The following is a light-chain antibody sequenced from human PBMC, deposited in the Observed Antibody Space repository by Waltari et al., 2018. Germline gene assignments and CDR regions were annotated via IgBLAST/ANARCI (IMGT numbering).Light chain of an antibody. Sequence: NFMLTQPHSVSESPGKTVTISCTGSSGSIATNYVQWFQQRPGSAPTIVIYEDNLRPSGVPDRFSGSIDSSSNSASLTISELKTEDEADYYCQSYDGNNVVFGGGTKLTVL. V-gene: IGLV6-57*02. CDR2: EDN. CDR3: QSYDGNNVV. CDR1: SGSIATNY. J-gene: IGLJ3*02.